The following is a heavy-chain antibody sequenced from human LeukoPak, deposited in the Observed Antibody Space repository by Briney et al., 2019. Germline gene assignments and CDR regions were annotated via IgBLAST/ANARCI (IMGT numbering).Heavy chain of an antibody. Sequence: SVKVSCKASGGTFSSYAISWVRQAPGQGLEWMGGIIPIFGTANYAQKFQGRVTITADESTGTAYMELSSLRSEDTAVYYCARDSSPHGSGSYFYYYYYMDVWGKGTTVTISS. D-gene: IGHD3-10*01. CDR3: ARDSSPHGSGSYFYYYYYMDV. V-gene: IGHV1-69*13. J-gene: IGHJ6*03. CDR1: GGTFSSYA. CDR2: IIPIFGTA.